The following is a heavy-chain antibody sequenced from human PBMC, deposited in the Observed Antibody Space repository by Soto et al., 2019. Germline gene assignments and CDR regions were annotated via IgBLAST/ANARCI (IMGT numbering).Heavy chain of an antibody. Sequence: EGQLGESGGGLVQPGGSLRLSCAASGLTVSSNYMSWVRQAPGKGLEWVSVMYSGGSTYYADSVKGRFILSRDNYKNTLYLQMDSLRVEDTAVYYCARDSSLHQPLFYGMDVWGQGTTVTVSS. J-gene: IGHJ6*02. CDR3: ARDSSLHQPLFYGMDV. V-gene: IGHV3-66*01. D-gene: IGHD2-2*01. CDR1: GLTVSSNY. CDR2: MYSGGST.